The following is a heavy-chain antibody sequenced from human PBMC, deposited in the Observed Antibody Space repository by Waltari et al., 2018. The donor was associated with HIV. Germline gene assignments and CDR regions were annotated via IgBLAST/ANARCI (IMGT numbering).Heavy chain of an antibody. CDR3: VREALFYKYCRYCSDDDCYSRWFDS. J-gene: IGHJ5*01. CDR1: GASITSGNYF. Sequence: QVQLQESGPGLVKSSQTLSLTCNVSGASITSGNYFWSWIRQSAGKRLEWIGRISPSGRTKYNTSRKSRVTISLDTSNNHFSLKLASVTAADTAVYYGVREALFYKYCRYCSDDDCYSRWFDSWGQGTLVTVS. CDR2: ISPSGRT. D-gene: IGHD2-15*01. V-gene: IGHV4-61*02.